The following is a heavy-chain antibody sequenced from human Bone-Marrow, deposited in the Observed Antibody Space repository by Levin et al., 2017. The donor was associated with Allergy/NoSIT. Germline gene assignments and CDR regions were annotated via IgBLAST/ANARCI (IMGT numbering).Heavy chain of an antibody. CDR2: VSRSGTDM. V-gene: IGHV3-21*01. D-gene: IGHD3-22*01. CDR1: GSTLSIYS. J-gene: IGHJ4*02. Sequence: GESLKISCAASGSTLSIYSMNWVRQAPGKGLEWVSSVSRSGTDMHYADSVKGRFAVARENAQNSLYLYMSSLRAEDTAVSYCAGGGLYYEIGGYHPGSDYFDSWGQGVLVTVSS. CDR3: AGGGLYYEIGGYHPGSDYFDS.